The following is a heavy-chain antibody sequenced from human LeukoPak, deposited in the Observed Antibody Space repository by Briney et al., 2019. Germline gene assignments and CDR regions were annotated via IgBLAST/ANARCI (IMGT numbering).Heavy chain of an antibody. D-gene: IGHD3-10*01. CDR1: GGSISSGGYS. Sequence: SQTLSLTCAVSGGSISSGGYSWSWIRQPPGKGLEWIGYIYHSGSTYYNPSLKNRVTISVDRSKNQFSLKLSSVTAADTAVYYCASSMVRGVPTGYWGQGTLVTVSS. CDR3: ASSMVRGVPTGY. J-gene: IGHJ4*02. V-gene: IGHV4-30-2*01. CDR2: IYHSGST.